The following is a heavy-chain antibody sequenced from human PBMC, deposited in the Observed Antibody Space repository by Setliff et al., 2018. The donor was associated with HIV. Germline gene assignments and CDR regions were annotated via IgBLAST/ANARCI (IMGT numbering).Heavy chain of an antibody. CDR2: IDWDDDK. D-gene: IGHD6-13*01. V-gene: IGHV2-70*17. CDR1: GFSLSTSGMC. Sequence: TLVNPTQTLTLTCTFSGFSLSTSGMCVSWIRQPPGKALEWLARIDWDDDKFYSTSLKTRLTISKDTSKKQVVLTMTNMDPVDTATYYCARTRVAAAGVGFDIWGQGTMVTVSS. J-gene: IGHJ3*02. CDR3: ARTRVAAAGVGFDI.